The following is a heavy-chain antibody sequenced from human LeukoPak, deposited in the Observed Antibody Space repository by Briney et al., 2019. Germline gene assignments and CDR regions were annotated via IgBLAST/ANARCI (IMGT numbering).Heavy chain of an antibody. J-gene: IGHJ3*02. CDR2: ISYDESNK. CDR1: GFTFSSHA. D-gene: IGHD5-18*01. V-gene: IGHV3-30-3*01. Sequence: GGSLRLSCAASGFTFSSHAMHWVRQAPGKGLERVAVISYDESNKYYADSVKGRFTISRDNSKNTLYLQTNSLRAEDTAVYYCARSRRYSYEGQEAFDIWGQGTMVTVSS. CDR3: ARSRRYSYEGQEAFDI.